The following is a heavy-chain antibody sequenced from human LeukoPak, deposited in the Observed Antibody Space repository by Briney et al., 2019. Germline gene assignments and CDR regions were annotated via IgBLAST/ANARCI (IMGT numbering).Heavy chain of an antibody. J-gene: IGHJ4*02. Sequence: PGGSLRLSCAASGFIFSSYAMHWVRQAPGKGLEWVAVVSYVGSESFYADSVKGRFTISRDNSKNTLYLQMSGLRVEDTAVYYCAKGAIWGQYSGNDFFDYWGQGNLVTVSS. V-gene: IGHV3-30*18. CDR3: AKGAIWGQYSGNDFFDY. D-gene: IGHD5-12*01. CDR1: GFIFSSYA. CDR2: VSYVGSES.